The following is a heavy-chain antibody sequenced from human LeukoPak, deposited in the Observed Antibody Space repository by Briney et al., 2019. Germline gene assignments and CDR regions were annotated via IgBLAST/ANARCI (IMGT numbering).Heavy chain of an antibody. D-gene: IGHD3-10*01. Sequence: ASVKVSCKASGYTFTGYYMHWVRQAPGQGLEWMGRINPNSGGTNYPQKFQGRVTMTTDTSTSTAYMELRSLRSDDTAVYYCARGPRGGIGYFYYMDVWGKGTTVTVS. CDR3: ARGPRGGIGYFYYMDV. CDR1: GYTFTGYY. CDR2: INPNSGGT. J-gene: IGHJ6*03. V-gene: IGHV1-2*06.